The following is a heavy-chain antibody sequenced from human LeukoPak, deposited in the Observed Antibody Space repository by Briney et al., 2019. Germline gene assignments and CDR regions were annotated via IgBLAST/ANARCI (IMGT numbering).Heavy chain of an antibody. CDR2: INSDGSST. CDR1: GFTFSSYW. J-gene: IGHJ4*02. D-gene: IGHD6-19*01. CDR3: ARDSSGWSDY. Sequence: PGGSLRLSCAASGFTFSSYWMHWVRQAPGKGLVWVSRINSDGSSTSYADPVKGRFTISRDNAKNTLYLQVNSLRAEDTAVYYCARDSSGWSDYWGQGTLVTVSS. V-gene: IGHV3-74*01.